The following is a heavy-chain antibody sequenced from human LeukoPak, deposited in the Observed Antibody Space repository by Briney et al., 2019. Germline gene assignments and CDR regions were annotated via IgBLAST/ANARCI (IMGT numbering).Heavy chain of an antibody. Sequence: GGSLRLSCAASGFTFSTYAMSWVRQAPGKGLEWVGRIKSKTDGGTTDYAAPVKGRFTISRDNSKTTLYLQMNSLRTEDAAVYYCTTVNWAAFDVWGQGTMVIVSS. V-gene: IGHV3-15*01. J-gene: IGHJ3*01. CDR3: TTVNWAAFDV. CDR2: IKSKTDGGTT. CDR1: GFTFSTYA. D-gene: IGHD7-27*01.